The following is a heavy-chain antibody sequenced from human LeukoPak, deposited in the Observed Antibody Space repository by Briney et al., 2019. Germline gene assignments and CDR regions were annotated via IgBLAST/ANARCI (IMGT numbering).Heavy chain of an antibody. CDR1: GDSVSRNTAA. D-gene: IGHD3-22*01. CDR3: TSRLSGCFDL. Sequence: SQTLSLTCDISGDSVSRNTAAWHWIRQSPSRRLEWLGRTYYRCKWDHHYALSMKSRITINADTTKNHVSLQVNSVTPEDTAVYFCTSRLSGCFDLWGRGTLVTVSS. J-gene: IGHJ2*01. CDR2: TYYRCKWDH. V-gene: IGHV6-1*01.